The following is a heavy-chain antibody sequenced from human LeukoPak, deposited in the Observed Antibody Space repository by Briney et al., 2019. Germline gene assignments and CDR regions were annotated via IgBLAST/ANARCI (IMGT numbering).Heavy chain of an antibody. Sequence: GGSLRLSCEASGFSVSNYYMVWVRQPPGKGLECISYIPNDDSVIYYADSVRGRLSVSRDSAKNSLSLQLNSLRAEDTAVYYCAREQWFRWEYLGQGILVTVSS. CDR1: GFSVSNYY. V-gene: IGHV3-11*01. CDR3: AREQWFRWEY. D-gene: IGHD3-22*01. CDR2: IPNDDSVI. J-gene: IGHJ4*02.